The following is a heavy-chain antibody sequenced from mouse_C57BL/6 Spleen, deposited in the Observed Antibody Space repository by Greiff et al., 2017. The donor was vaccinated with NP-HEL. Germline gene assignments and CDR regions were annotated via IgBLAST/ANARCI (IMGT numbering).Heavy chain of an antibody. CDR1: GYTFTDYY. CDR2: SNPNNGGT. CDR3: ARSWDGYYVTFAY. V-gene: IGHV1-26*01. Sequence: LQQSGPELVKPGASVKISCKASGYTFTDYYMNWVKQSHGKSREWIGDSNPNNGGTSYNQKFKGKATLTVDKSSSTAYMELRSLTSEDSAVYYCARSWDGYYVTFAYWGQGTLVTVSA. D-gene: IGHD2-3*01. J-gene: IGHJ3*01.